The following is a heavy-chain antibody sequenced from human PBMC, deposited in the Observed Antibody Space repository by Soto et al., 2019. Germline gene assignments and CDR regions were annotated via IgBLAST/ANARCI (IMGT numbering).Heavy chain of an antibody. CDR2: ISWNSGSI. Sequence: EVQLVESGGGLVQPGRSLRLSCAASGFTFDDYAMHWVRQAPGKGLEWVSGISWNSGSIGYADSVKGRFTISRDNAKNSLYLQMNSLRAEDTALYNCAKDIERAVAGTDYYYYGMDVWGQGTTVTVSS. J-gene: IGHJ6*02. V-gene: IGHV3-9*01. CDR3: AKDIERAVAGTDYYYYGMDV. CDR1: GFTFDDYA. D-gene: IGHD6-19*01.